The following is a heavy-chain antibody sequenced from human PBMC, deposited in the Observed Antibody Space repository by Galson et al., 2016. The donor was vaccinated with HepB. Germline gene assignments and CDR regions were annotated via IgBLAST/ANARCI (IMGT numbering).Heavy chain of an antibody. V-gene: IGHV4-34*01. CDR2: INHSGST. D-gene: IGHD6-13*01. CDR3: ARRRNIAASRSRGRGVDV. J-gene: IGHJ6*03. CDR1: GESFSVYF. Sequence: SETLSLTCAVYGESFSVYFWTWIRQPPGKGLEWIGDINHSGSTNYNPSLKSRVTISVDTSKNQFSLKMTSVTAADTAVYYCARRRNIAASRSRGRGVDVWGKGTTVTVSS.